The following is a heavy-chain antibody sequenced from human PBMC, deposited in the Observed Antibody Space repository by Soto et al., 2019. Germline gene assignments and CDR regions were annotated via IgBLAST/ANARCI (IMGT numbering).Heavy chain of an antibody. CDR1: GGSISSYY. J-gene: IGHJ4*02. V-gene: IGHV4-59*01. CDR2: VHYSGTT. D-gene: IGHD4-17*01. CDR3: ARGTALIYGDYPGAGYFDF. Sequence: QLQLQESGPRLVKSSETLSLTCTVSGGSISSYYWRWIRQSPGRGLEWIGYVHYSGTTNYNPSLKSRVAMSLDSSKRQFSLTLSSVTAADTAVYYCARGTALIYGDYPGAGYFDFWGQEIQVTVSS.